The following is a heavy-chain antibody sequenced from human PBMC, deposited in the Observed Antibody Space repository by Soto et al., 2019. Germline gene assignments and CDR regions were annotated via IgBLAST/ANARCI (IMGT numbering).Heavy chain of an antibody. V-gene: IGHV1-69*06. CDR1: GGAFTNYS. J-gene: IGHJ6*02. Sequence: QVQLLQSGAEVKKPGSSVKVSCKVSGGAFTNYSLNWVRHAPGQGLEWLGGIIPLHNTSNYSLKLLGRGSVTADISSNTVYMHLSGLTSDDTATYYCAIWSNWNPLYYRGMDVWVQGTTVTVSS. CDR3: AIWSNWNPLYYRGMDV. D-gene: IGHD1-20*01. CDR2: IIPLHNTS.